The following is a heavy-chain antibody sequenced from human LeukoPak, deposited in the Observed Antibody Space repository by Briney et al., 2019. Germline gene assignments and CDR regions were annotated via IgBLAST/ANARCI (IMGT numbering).Heavy chain of an antibody. Sequence: SETLSLTCTVSGGSISSNYWSWIRQPPGKGLEWIGYIYYSGSTNYNPSLKNRVTISVDTSKNQFSLKLSSVTAADTAVYYCARQGYSGYAASFDYWGQGTLVTVSS. J-gene: IGHJ4*02. CDR3: ARQGYSGYAASFDY. V-gene: IGHV4-59*08. CDR1: GGSISSNY. CDR2: IYYSGST. D-gene: IGHD5-12*01.